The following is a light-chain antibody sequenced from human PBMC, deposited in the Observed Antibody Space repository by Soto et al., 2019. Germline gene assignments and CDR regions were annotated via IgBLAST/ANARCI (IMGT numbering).Light chain of an antibody. CDR3: AALDDSLNGVV. V-gene: IGLV1-44*01. Sequence: QSVLTQPPSASGTPGQRVTISCSGSISNIGGNTVNWYQQLPGTAPKLLIYTNNQRPSGVPDRFSGSKSGTSASLAISGLQSEDEADYYCAALDDSLNGVVFGGGTKLTVL. CDR1: ISNIGGNT. CDR2: TNN. J-gene: IGLJ3*02.